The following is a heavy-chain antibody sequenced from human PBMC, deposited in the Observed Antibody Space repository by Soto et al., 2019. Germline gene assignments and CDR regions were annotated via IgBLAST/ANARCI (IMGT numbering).Heavy chain of an antibody. Sequence: QLQMVQSGAEVKQPGASVKISCKTSGYTFSSYSINWVRQAPGQGLEWMAWISTTSGNTHYAERVQGSVTVTLDKSARTAFMEMWGLPSDDTAVYFCARDNGYYDFWGQGTLVTVSS. V-gene: IGHV1-18*01. CDR2: ISTTSGNT. J-gene: IGHJ4*02. D-gene: IGHD2-8*01. CDR1: GYTFSSYS. CDR3: ARDNGYYDF.